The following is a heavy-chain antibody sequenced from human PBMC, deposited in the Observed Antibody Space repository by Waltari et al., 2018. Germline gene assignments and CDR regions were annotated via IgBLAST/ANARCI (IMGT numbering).Heavy chain of an antibody. D-gene: IGHD3-22*01. CDR3: ARSGYDSTEGWLDP. J-gene: IGHJ5*02. Sequence: QVQLQESGPGLVKPSQNLSLTCTVSGASVSGRSYFWNWTRQPAGKGLEWIARIYTTGRTDYNPSLQSRVTISADTSKNELSLKMSSVTAADTAVYYCARSGYDSTEGWLDPWGPGTLVTVSS. V-gene: IGHV4-61*02. CDR1: GASVSGRSYF. CDR2: IYTTGRT.